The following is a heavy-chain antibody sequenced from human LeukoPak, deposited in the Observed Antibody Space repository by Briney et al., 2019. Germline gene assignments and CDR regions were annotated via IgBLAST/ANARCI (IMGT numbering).Heavy chain of an antibody. CDR1: GGSISSYY. V-gene: IGHV4-4*08. J-gene: IGHJ6*02. CDR3: ARDSSGSYYYFSGLDV. Sequence: SETLSLTCTVSGGSISSYYWSWIWQPPGKGLEWIGYIYSSGSTDYNPSLKSRVTISVHMSKNQFSLNLTSVTAADTAVYYCARDSSGSYYYFSGLDVWGQGTTVTVS. D-gene: IGHD3-22*01. CDR2: IYSSGST.